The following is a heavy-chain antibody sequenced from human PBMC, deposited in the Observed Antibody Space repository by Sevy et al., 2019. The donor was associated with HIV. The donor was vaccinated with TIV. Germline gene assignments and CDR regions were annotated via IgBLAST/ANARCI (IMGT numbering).Heavy chain of an antibody. CDR1: GFTFSSYD. CDR3: TRNGGAFDNGFDP. V-gene: IGHV3-48*03. J-gene: IGHJ5*02. Sequence: GWSLRLSCTASGFTFSSYDMNWVRQAPGKGLEWVSKISSSGSSIYYADSVKGRFTISRDNAKNSLNLQMNSLRAEDTAVYYCTRNGGAFDNGFDPWGQGTLVTVSS. CDR2: ISSSGSSI. D-gene: IGHD2-8*01.